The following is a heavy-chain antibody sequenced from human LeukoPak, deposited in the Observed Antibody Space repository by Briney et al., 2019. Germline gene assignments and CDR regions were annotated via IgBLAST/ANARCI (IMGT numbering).Heavy chain of an antibody. CDR3: ARGPYCSGGSCYSSHYYYMDV. Sequence: SETLSLTCTVSGGSISSYYWSWIRQPPGKGLEWIGYIYYSGSTNYNPSLKSRVTISVDTSKNQFSLKLSSVTAADTAVYYCARGPYCSGGSCYSSHYYYMDVWGKGTTVAVSS. V-gene: IGHV4-59*01. CDR1: GGSISSYY. J-gene: IGHJ6*03. D-gene: IGHD2-15*01. CDR2: IYYSGST.